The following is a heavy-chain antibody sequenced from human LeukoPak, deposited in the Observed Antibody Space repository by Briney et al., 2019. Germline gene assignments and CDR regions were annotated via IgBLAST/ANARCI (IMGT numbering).Heavy chain of an antibody. J-gene: IGHJ4*02. CDR2: IRYDGSNK. V-gene: IGHV3-30*02. Sequence: GGSLRLSCAASRFTFSSYGMHWVRQAPGKGLEWVAFIRYDGSNKYYADSVKGRFTISRDNSKNTLYLQMNSLRAEDTAVYYCAKELWPQQSRPGGPIFDYRGQGTLVTVSS. CDR3: AKELWPQQSRPGGPIFDY. D-gene: IGHD1/OR15-1a*01. CDR1: RFTFSSYG.